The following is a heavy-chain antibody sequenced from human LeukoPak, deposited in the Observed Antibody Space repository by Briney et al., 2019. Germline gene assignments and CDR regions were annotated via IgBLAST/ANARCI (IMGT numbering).Heavy chain of an antibody. J-gene: IGHJ5*02. D-gene: IGHD2-2*01. CDR3: ARLHCSSTSCYSPFDP. V-gene: IGHV5-51*01. CDR2: IYPGDSDT. Sequence: GESPKISCKGSGYSFTSYWIGWVRQMPGKGLEWMGIIYPGDSDTRYSPSFQGQVTISADKSISTAYLQWSSLKASDTAMYYCARLHCSSTSCYSPFDPWGQGTLVTVSS. CDR1: GYSFTSYW.